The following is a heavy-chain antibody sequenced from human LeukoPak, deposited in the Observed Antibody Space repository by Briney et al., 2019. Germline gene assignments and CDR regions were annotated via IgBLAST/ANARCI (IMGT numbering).Heavy chain of an antibody. CDR3: ARHRMGVGGV. J-gene: IGHJ6*04. CDR1: GGSFSGYY. Sequence: SETLSLTCAVYGGSFSGYYWSWIRQPPGKGLEWIGEINHSGSTNYNPSLKSRVTISVDTSKNQFSLKLSSVTAADTAVYYCARHRMGVGGVWGKGTTVTISS. D-gene: IGHD3-16*01. V-gene: IGHV4-34*01. CDR2: INHSGST.